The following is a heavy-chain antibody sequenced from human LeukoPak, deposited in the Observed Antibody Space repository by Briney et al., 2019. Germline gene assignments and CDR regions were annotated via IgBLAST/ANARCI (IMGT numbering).Heavy chain of an antibody. CDR3: AKDRGNVMGATTFDP. CDR1: GFTFSSYA. Sequence: GGSLRLSCAASGFTFSSYAMSWVRQAPGKGLEWVSAISGSGGSTYYADSVKGRFTISRDNSKNTLYLQMNSLRAEDTAVYYCAKDRGNVMGATTFDPWGQGTLVTVSS. CDR2: ISGSGGST. D-gene: IGHD1-26*01. J-gene: IGHJ5*02. V-gene: IGHV3-23*01.